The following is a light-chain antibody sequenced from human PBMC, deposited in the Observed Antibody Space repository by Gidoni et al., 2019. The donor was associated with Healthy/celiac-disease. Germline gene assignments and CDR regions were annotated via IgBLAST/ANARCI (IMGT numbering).Light chain of an antibody. CDR1: QSVSSY. Sequence: EIVLTQSPATLSLSPGERATLSCRASQSVSSYLAWYQQQPGQAPRLLLYDASNRATGIPARFSGSGSGTDFTLTISRLEPEDFAVYSCQQRSNWPPLFTFGPGTQVDIK. V-gene: IGKV3-11*01. CDR2: DAS. J-gene: IGKJ3*01. CDR3: QQRSNWPPLFT.